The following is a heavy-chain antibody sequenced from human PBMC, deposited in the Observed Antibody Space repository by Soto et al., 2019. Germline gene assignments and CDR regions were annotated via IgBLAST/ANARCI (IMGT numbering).Heavy chain of an antibody. J-gene: IGHJ3*02. CDR2: ISWNSGSI. V-gene: IGHV3-9*01. CDR3: AKAGGLVRGLGDAFDI. Sequence: EVQLVESGGGLVQPGRSLRLSCAASGFTFDDYAMHWVRQAPGKGLEWVSGISWNSGSIGYADSVKGRFTISRDNAKNSLYLQMNSLRAEDTALYYCAKAGGLVRGLGDAFDIWGQGTMVTVSS. CDR1: GFTFDDYA. D-gene: IGHD6-19*01.